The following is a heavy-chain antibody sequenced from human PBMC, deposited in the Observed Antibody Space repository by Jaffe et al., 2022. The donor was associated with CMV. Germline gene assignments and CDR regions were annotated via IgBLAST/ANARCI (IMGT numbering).Heavy chain of an antibody. CDR3: ARELLSQVVVAATLDY. J-gene: IGHJ4*02. Sequence: QVQLVESGGGVVQPGRSLRLSCAASGFTFSSYGMHWVRQAPGKGLEWVAVIWYDGSNKYYADSVKGRFTISRDNSKNTLYLQMNSLRAEDTAVYYCARELLSQVVVAATLDYWGQGTLVTVSS. V-gene: IGHV3-33*08. CDR2: IWYDGSNK. CDR1: GFTFSSYG. D-gene: IGHD2-15*01.